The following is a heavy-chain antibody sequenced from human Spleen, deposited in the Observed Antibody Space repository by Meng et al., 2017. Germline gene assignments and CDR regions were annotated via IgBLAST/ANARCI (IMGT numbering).Heavy chain of an antibody. CDR3: AREEDDSTTYNFYGMDV. CDR1: GFTFSNFG. CDR2: ISTVSDYI. J-gene: IGHJ6*02. Sequence: GESLKISCAASGFTFSNFGMNWVRQAPGKGLEWVSSISTVSDYIYYADSVKGRFTISRDNAKNSLYLQMNSLRAEDTAVYYCAREEDDSTTYNFYGMDVWGQGTTVTVSS. D-gene: IGHD2/OR15-2a*01. V-gene: IGHV3-21*01.